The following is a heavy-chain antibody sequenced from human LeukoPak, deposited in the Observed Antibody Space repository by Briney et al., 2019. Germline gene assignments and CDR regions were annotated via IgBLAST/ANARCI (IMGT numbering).Heavy chain of an antibody. CDR2: IIPIFGTA. J-gene: IGHJ4*02. V-gene: IGHV1-69*01. Sequence: SVKVSCKASGGTFSSYAISWVRQAPGQGLEWMGGIIPIFGTANYAQKFQGRVTITEDESTSTAYMELSSLRSEDTAVYYCARDRNTIFGVVIPFDYWGQGTLVTVSS. D-gene: IGHD3-3*01. CDR1: GGTFSSYA. CDR3: ARDRNTIFGVVIPFDY.